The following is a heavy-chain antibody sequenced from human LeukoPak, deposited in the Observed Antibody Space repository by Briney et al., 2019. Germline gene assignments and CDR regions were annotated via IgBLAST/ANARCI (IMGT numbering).Heavy chain of an antibody. CDR1: GFTFSSYG. Sequence: GGSLRLSCAAFGFTFSSYGMHWVRQAPGKGLEWVAVISYDGSNKYYADSVKGRFTISRDNSKNTLYLQMNSLRAEDTAVYYCAKGGCSSTSCYVKGDFDYWGQGTLVTVSS. D-gene: IGHD2-2*01. V-gene: IGHV3-30*18. CDR3: AKGGCSSTSCYVKGDFDY. J-gene: IGHJ4*02. CDR2: ISYDGSNK.